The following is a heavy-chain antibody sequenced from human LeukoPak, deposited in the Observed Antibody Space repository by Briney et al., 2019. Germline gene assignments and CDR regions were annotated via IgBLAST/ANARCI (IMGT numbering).Heavy chain of an antibody. D-gene: IGHD3-10*01. Sequence: ASVKVSCKASGYTFTGYYMHWVRQAPGQGLEWMGWINPNSGGTNYAQKFQGRVTMTRDTSISTAYMELSRPRSDDTAVYYCARDDDYYGSGSPAFDYWGQGTLVTVSS. J-gene: IGHJ4*02. CDR2: INPNSGGT. CDR3: ARDDDYYGSGSPAFDY. V-gene: IGHV1-2*02. CDR1: GYTFTGYY.